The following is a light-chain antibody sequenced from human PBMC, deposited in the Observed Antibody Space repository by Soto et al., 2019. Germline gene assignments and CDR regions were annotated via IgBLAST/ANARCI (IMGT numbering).Light chain of an antibody. CDR1: SSNIGAGYD. CDR2: ANI. V-gene: IGLV1-40*01. CDR3: QSYDSSLSGYV. J-gene: IGLJ1*01. Sequence: QSVLTQSPSVSGAPGQRVTISCTGSSSNIGAGYDVHWYQQLPGTAPKLLSFANINRPSGVPDRFSGSKSGTSASLAITGLRAEDEADYYCQSYDSSLSGYVFGTGTKVTVL.